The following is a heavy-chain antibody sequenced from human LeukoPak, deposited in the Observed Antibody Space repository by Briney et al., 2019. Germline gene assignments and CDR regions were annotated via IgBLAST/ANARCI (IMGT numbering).Heavy chain of an antibody. D-gene: IGHD2-8*02. CDR3: MPGRGY. CDR2: MNPDGSDK. V-gene: IGHV3-7*01. Sequence: GGSLRLSCAASGFHFRSYRMIWVRQAPGKGLELVANMNPDGSDKYFMDSVKGRFSISRDNANNRLYLEMTSLRVEDTAVYYCMPGRGYWGQGTLVAVSS. CDR1: GFHFRSYR. J-gene: IGHJ4*02.